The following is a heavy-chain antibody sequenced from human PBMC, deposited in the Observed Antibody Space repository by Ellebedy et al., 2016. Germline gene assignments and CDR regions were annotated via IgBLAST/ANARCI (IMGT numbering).Heavy chain of an antibody. J-gene: IGHJ4*02. V-gene: IGHV3-7*01. D-gene: IGHD5-18*01. CDR1: GFTLSSFW. CDR3: ARDPDTANKIDY. Sequence: GGSLRLXXAASGFTLSSFWMSWVRQAPGKGLEWVANIKQDGGVTHYVDSVKGRFTISRDNAKNSLYLHMNSLRAEDTVIYYCARDPDTANKIDYWGQGTLVTVSS. CDR2: IKQDGGVT.